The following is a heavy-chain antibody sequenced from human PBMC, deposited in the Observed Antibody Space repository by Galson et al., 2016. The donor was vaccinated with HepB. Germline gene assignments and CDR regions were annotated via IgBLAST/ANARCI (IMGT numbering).Heavy chain of an antibody. CDR2: IKHDGSET. CDR1: GFTFSTYW. D-gene: IGHD6-19*01. J-gene: IGHJ4*02. CDR3: VKGPLMAWAGMF. Sequence: SLRLSCAASGFTFSTYWMGWVRQAPGKGLEWVATIKHDGSETYYVDSVKGRFTISRDNAKNSLYLQMNSLRAEDTAVYYCVKGPLMAWAGMFWGQGTLVTVSS. V-gene: IGHV3-7*01.